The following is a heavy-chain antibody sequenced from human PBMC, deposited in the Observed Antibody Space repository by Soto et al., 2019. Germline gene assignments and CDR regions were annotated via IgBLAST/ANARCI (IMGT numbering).Heavy chain of an antibody. D-gene: IGHD6-19*01. Sequence: QVQLVESGGGVVQPGRSLRLSCAASGFTFSSYGMHWVRQAPGKGLEWVAVISYDGRNKNYADSVKGRFTISREYLQMNNLRAEDTAVYYCAKDGGEWLLLNWYFDLWGRGTLVTASS. CDR1: GFTFSSYG. V-gene: IGHV3-30*18. J-gene: IGHJ2*01. CDR3: AKDGGEWLLLNWYFDL. CDR2: ISYDGRNK.